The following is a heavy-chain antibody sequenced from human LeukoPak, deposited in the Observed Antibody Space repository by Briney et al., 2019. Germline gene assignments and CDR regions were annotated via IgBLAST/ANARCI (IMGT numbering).Heavy chain of an antibody. Sequence: SETLSLTCAVYGGSFSGYYWSWIRQPPGKGLEWIGEINHSGSTNYNPSLKSRVTISVDTSKNQFSLKLSSVTAADTAVYYCARDPASFLSGYRQSLWGQGTMVTVSS. V-gene: IGHV4-34*01. J-gene: IGHJ3*01. CDR3: ARDPASFLSGYRQSL. CDR1: GGSFSGYY. D-gene: IGHD5-12*01. CDR2: INHSGST.